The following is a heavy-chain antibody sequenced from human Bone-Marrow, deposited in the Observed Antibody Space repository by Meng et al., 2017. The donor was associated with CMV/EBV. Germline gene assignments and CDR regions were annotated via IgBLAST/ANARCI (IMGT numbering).Heavy chain of an antibody. V-gene: IGHV3-21*01. CDR3: ARCRYCSSTSCYCYFDY. D-gene: IGHD2-2*01. Sequence: GGSLRLSCAASGFTFSSYSMNWVRQAPGKGLEWVSSISSSSSYRYYADSVKGRFTISRDNAKNSLYLQMNSLRAEDTAVYYCARCRYCSSTSCYCYFDYWGQGTLVTVSS. CDR1: GFTFSSYS. CDR2: ISSSSSYR. J-gene: IGHJ4*02.